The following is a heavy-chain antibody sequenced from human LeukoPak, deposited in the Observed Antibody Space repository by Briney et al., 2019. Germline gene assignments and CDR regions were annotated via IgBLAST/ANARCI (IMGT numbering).Heavy chain of an antibody. V-gene: IGHV4-4*07. Sequence: PSETLSLTCSVSGGSISSYFWSWIRQPAGKGLEWIGRVYSSGSTSLNPSLKSRVTMSVDTSKSQFSLKLTSVTAADTAVYYCAREFTQRDYWGQGTLVTVSS. CDR3: AREFTQRDY. CDR2: VYSSGST. CDR1: GGSISSYF. J-gene: IGHJ4*02.